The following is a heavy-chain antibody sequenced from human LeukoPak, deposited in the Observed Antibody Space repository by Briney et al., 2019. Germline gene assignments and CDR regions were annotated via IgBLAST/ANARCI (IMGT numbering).Heavy chain of an antibody. V-gene: IGHV4-59*01. CDR1: GGSISSYY. CDR3: ARGGDYGGNRDDAFDI. D-gene: IGHD4-23*01. J-gene: IGHJ3*02. Sequence: SETLSLTCTVSGGSISSYYWSWIRQPPGKGLEWIGYIYYSGSTNYNPSLKSRVTISVDTSKNQFSLKLSSVTAADTAVYYCARGGDYGGNRDDAFDIWGQGTMVTVSS. CDR2: IYYSGST.